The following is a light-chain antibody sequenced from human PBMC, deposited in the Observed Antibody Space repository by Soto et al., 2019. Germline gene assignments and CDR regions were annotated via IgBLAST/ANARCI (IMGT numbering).Light chain of an antibody. V-gene: IGKV3-11*01. J-gene: IGKJ2*01. Sequence: EIVLTQSPAALSLSPGERATLSCRASQGVSNYLAWYQQKPGQAPRLLIYDASKRATGIPARFSGSGYGTDFTLTISSLEPEDFAVYYYQQRSTWYTFGQGTKLEIK. CDR1: QGVSNY. CDR3: QQRSTWYT. CDR2: DAS.